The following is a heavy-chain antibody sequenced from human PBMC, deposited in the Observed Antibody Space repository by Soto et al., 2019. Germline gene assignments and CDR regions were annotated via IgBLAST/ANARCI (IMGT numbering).Heavy chain of an antibody. Sequence: SETLSLTCTVSCGSISSYYWSWIRQPPGKGLEWIGYIYYSGSTNYNPSLKSRVTISVDTSKNQFSLKLSSVTAADTAVYYCARAYCSGGSCYSDSWGQGTLVTVS. CDR1: CGSISSYY. J-gene: IGHJ4*02. D-gene: IGHD2-15*01. V-gene: IGHV4-59*01. CDR2: IYYSGST. CDR3: ARAYCSGGSCYSDS.